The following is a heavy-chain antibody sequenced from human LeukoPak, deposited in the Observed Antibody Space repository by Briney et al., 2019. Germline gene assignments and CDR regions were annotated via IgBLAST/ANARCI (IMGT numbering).Heavy chain of an antibody. Sequence: AGGSLRLSCAASGFTFEIYWMSWVRQAPGKGLEWVAVISYDGSNKYYADSVKGRFTISRDNSKNTLYLQMNSLRAEDTAVYYCARDLHYYVAMDVWGQGTTVTVSS. D-gene: IGHD3-10*02. CDR2: ISYDGSNK. J-gene: IGHJ6*02. CDR1: GFTFEIYW. CDR3: ARDLHYYVAMDV. V-gene: IGHV3-30*03.